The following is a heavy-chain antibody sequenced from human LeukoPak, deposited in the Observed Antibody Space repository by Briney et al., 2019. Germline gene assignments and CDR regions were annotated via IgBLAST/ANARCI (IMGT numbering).Heavy chain of an antibody. J-gene: IGHJ4*02. CDR1: GFTFSGYG. CDR3: AREYDILTGYPAV. V-gene: IGHV3-33*01. D-gene: IGHD3-9*01. CDR2: IWYDGSNK. Sequence: GGSLRLSCAASGFTFSGYGMHWVRQAPGKGLEWVAVIWYDGSNKYYADSVKGRFTISRDNSKNTLYLQMNSLRAEDTAVYYCAREYDILTGYPAVWGQGTLVTVSS.